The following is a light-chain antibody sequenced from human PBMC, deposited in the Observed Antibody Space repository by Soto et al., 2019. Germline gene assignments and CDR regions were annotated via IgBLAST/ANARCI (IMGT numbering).Light chain of an antibody. CDR2: KAS. Sequence: DIQMTQSPSTLSASVGDIVTITCRASQSISSWLAWYPQKPGKAPKLLIYKASSLESGVPSRFSGSGSGTEFTLTISSLQPDDFATYYCQQYNSYSPTWTFGQGTKVEIK. CDR1: QSISSW. CDR3: QQYNSYSPTWT. V-gene: IGKV1-5*03. J-gene: IGKJ1*01.